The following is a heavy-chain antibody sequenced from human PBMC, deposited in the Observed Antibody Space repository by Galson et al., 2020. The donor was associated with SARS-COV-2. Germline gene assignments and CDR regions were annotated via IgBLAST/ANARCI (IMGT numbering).Heavy chain of an antibody. CDR3: VREDGTSYYFDY. Sequence: GGSLRLSCAASGFTVSSNYMSWVRQAPGKGLDWVSVIYSGGSTYYADSVKGRFTISRDNSKNTLYLQMNSLRAEDTAVYYCVREDGTSYYFDYWGQGTLVTVSS. V-gene: IGHV3-53*01. CDR2: IYSGGST. D-gene: IGHD6-13*01. J-gene: IGHJ4*02. CDR1: GFTVSSNY.